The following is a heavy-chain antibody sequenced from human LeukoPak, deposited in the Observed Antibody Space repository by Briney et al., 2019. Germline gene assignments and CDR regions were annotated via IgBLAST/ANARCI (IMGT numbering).Heavy chain of an antibody. CDR1: GFXXSSYG. V-gene: IGHV3-33*01. Sequence: XLXXXXSGFXXSSYGMPWVRQAPGKGLEWVAVIWYDGSNKYYADSVKGRFTISRDNSKNTLYLQMNSLRAEDTAVYYCARGTEMATIEFDYWGQGILVTVSS. CDR3: ARGTEMATIEFDY. J-gene: IGHJ4*02. D-gene: IGHD5-24*01. CDR2: IWYDGSNK.